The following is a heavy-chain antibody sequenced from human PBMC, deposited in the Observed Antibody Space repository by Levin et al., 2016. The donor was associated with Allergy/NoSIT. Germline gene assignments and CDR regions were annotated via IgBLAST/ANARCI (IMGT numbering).Heavy chain of an antibody. V-gene: IGHV3-15*01. Sequence: GESLKISCAASGFTFTNAWVSWVRQAPGKGPEWAGRLRSKNDGGTTDYPASVEGRFIISRDDSKNTLYLQMSSLKTEDTAVYYCTAHLSGGVIAWGQGTLVTVSS. CDR2: LRSKNDGGTT. D-gene: IGHD3-16*02. J-gene: IGHJ4*02. CDR3: TAHLSGGVIA. CDR1: GFTFTNAW.